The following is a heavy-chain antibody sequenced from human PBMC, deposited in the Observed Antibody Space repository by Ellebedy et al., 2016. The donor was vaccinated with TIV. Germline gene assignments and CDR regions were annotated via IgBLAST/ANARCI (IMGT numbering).Heavy chain of an antibody. J-gene: IGHJ4*02. CDR1: GFSLSNIIMG. Sequence: SGPTLVKPKETLKLTCTVSGFSLSNIIMGVSWIRERTGKEVEWLAHIYSNDEKSYSTSLKTRLGISRDTSKSQVVLTMTNMDPVDTATYYCTRAHYYSRGDCSYNFDYWGQGTPVTVSS. CDR3: TRAHYYSRGDCSYNFDY. CDR2: IYSNDEK. V-gene: IGHV2-26*01. D-gene: IGHD2-21*02.